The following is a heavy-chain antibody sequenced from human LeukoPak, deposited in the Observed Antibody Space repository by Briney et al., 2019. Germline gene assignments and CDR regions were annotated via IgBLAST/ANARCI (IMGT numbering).Heavy chain of an antibody. V-gene: IGHV3-30*02. J-gene: IGHJ6*02. CDR3: ARDDILTGYIYYYGMDV. Sequence: GGSLRLSCAASGFTFSSYGMYWVRQAPGKGLEWVAFIRHDGSNKYHADSVKGRFTISRDNSKNTLYLQMNSLKTEDTAVYYCARDDILTGYIYYYGMDVWGQGTTVTVS. D-gene: IGHD3-9*01. CDR1: GFTFSSYG. CDR2: IRHDGSNK.